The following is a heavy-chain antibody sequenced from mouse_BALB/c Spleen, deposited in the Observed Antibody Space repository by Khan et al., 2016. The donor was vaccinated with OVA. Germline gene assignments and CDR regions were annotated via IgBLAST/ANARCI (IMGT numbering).Heavy chain of an antibody. CDR3: ARRDDYYPEWYFDV. CDR1: GFSLTSYS. J-gene: IGHJ1*01. D-gene: IGHD1-1*01. Sequence: QVQLKQSGPGLVAPSQSLSITCTVSGFSLTSYSIHWVRQPPGKGLEWLGIIWADGNTNYNSALMSRLSISKDNSKSQVFLKMNSLQTDDTAMYYCARRDDYYPEWYFDVWGAGTTVTVSS. CDR2: IWADGNT. V-gene: IGHV2-9*02.